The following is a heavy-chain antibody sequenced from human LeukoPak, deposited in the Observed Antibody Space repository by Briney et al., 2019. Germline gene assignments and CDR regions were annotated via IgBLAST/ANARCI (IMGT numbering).Heavy chain of an antibody. Sequence: GESLKISCKGSGYSFTSYWITWVRQLPGEGLEWMGRIDPSDSYTNYSPSFQGHVTISADKSISTAYLQWSSLKASDTAMYYCARPDRGSAFDIWGQGTMVTVSS. J-gene: IGHJ3*02. CDR2: IDPSDSYT. V-gene: IGHV5-10-1*01. D-gene: IGHD2-15*01. CDR3: ARPDRGSAFDI. CDR1: GYSFTSYW.